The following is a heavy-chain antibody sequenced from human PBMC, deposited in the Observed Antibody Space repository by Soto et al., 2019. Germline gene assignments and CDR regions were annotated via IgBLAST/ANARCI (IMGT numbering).Heavy chain of an antibody. CDR1: GFTLSSYW. CDR3: ARSYCSGGSCYFSYYYGMDV. J-gene: IGHJ6*02. CDR2: IKQDGSEK. Sequence: GGSLRLSCAASGFTLSSYWMSWVRQAPGKGLEWVANIKQDGSEKYYVDSVKGRFTISRDNAKNSLYLQMNSLRAEDTAVYYCARSYCSGGSCYFSYYYGMDVWGQGTTVTVS. D-gene: IGHD2-15*01. V-gene: IGHV3-7*03.